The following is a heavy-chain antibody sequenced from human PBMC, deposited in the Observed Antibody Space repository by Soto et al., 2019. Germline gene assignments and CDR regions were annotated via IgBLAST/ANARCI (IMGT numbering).Heavy chain of an antibody. J-gene: IGHJ6*03. CDR1: GGSISSGGYY. CDR3: ASGGGAIFGVVSYYYYYMDV. CDR2: IYYSGST. D-gene: IGHD3-3*01. V-gene: IGHV4-31*03. Sequence: PSETLSLTCTVSGGSISSGGYYWSWIRQHPGKGLEWIGYIYYSGSTYYNPSLKSRVTISVDTSKNQFSLKLSSVTAADTAVYYCASGGGAIFGVVSYYYYYMDVWGKGTTVTVSS.